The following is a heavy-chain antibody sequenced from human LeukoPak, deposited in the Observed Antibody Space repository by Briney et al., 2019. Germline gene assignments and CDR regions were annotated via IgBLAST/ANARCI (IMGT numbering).Heavy chain of an antibody. CDR1: GGSISSYY. CDR2: IYYSGST. D-gene: IGHD6-13*01. Sequence: SETLSLTCSVSGGSISSYYWSWIRQPPGKGLEWVEHIYYSGSTNYNPSLKSRVTISVDTSENQLSLKLSSVTAADTALYYCARAHTSSWYMDYWGQGTLVTVSS. J-gene: IGHJ4*02. V-gene: IGHV4-59*01. CDR3: ARAHTSSWYMDY.